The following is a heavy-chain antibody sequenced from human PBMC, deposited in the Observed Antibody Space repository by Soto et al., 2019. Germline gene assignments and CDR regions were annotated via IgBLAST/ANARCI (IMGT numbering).Heavy chain of an antibody. Sequence: SETLSLTCTVSGGSISSYYWSWIRQPPGKGLEWIGYIYYSGSTNYNPSLKSRVTISVDTSKNQFSLKLSSVTAADTAVYYCARGYCSGGSCLHDYWGQGTLVTVSS. CDR1: GGSISSYY. D-gene: IGHD2-15*01. J-gene: IGHJ4*02. V-gene: IGHV4-59*01. CDR3: ARGYCSGGSCLHDY. CDR2: IYYSGST.